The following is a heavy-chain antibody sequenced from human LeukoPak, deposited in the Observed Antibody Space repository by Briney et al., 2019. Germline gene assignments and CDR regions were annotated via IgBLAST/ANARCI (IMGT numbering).Heavy chain of an antibody. CDR2: INPSGGST. Sequence: GASVKVSCKASGYTFTSYYMHWVRQAPGQGLEWMGIINPSGGSTSYAQKFQGRVTMTRDTSTSTVYMELSSLRSEDTAMYYCARRSTPGYSHGWGRDDPFDIWGQGTMVTVSS. D-gene: IGHD5-18*01. J-gene: IGHJ3*02. V-gene: IGHV1-46*01. CDR1: GYTFTSYY. CDR3: ARRSTPGYSHGWGRDDPFDI.